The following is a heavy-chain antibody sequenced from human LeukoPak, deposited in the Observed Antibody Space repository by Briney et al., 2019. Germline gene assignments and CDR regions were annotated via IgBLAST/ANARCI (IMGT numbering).Heavy chain of an antibody. CDR2: IYSGGST. Sequence: GGSLRLSCAASGFPVSSFYMSWVRQAPGKGLEWVSVIYSGGSTYYADSVKGRFTISRDNSKNTLYLQMNSLRAEDTAVYYCAEARSGYYNYWGQGTLVTVSS. CDR1: GFPVSSFY. CDR3: AEARSGYYNY. J-gene: IGHJ4*02. V-gene: IGHV3-53*01. D-gene: IGHD3-22*01.